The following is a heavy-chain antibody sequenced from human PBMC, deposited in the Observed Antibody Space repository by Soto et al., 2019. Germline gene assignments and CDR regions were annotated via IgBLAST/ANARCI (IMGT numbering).Heavy chain of an antibody. CDR1: GGTFSSSA. V-gene: IGHV1-69*13. D-gene: IGHD3-22*01. Sequence: ASVKVSCKASGGTFSSSAISWVRQAPGQGLEWMGGIIPIFGTANYAQKFQGRVTITADESTSTAYMELSSLRSEDTAVYYCASLPVGGYDSSGPTPFDYWGQGTLVTVSS. CDR3: ASLPVGGYDSSGPTPFDY. J-gene: IGHJ4*02. CDR2: IIPIFGTA.